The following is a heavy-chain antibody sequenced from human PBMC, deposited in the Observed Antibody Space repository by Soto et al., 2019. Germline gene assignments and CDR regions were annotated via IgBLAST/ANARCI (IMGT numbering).Heavy chain of an antibody. Sequence: QVQLVESGGGLVKPGGSLRLSCAASGLIFSASYMSWIRQAPGKGPEWVAYITKEFNAFYADSVRGRFTVSRDNAKNSLYLQLNSLRTEDTAIYYCARTGGAGSWGHFDYWCQGVLVSVSS. CDR2: ITKEFNA. CDR3: ARTGGAGSWGHFDY. D-gene: IGHD3-10*01. J-gene: IGHJ4*02. CDR1: GLIFSASY. V-gene: IGHV3-11*01.